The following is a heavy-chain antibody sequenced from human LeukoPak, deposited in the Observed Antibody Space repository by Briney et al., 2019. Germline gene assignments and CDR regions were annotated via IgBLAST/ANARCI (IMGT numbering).Heavy chain of an antibody. V-gene: IGHV3-23*01. CDR1: GFTFSSYA. CDR2: ISGSGGST. J-gene: IGHJ4*02. Sequence: GGPLRLSCAASGFTFSSYAMSWVRQAPGKGLEWVSAISGSGGSTYYADSVKGRFTNSRDNSKNTLYLQMNSLRAEDTAVYYCAKDRHKWYAFDYWGQGTLVTVSS. CDR3: AKDRHKWYAFDY. D-gene: IGHD2-15*01.